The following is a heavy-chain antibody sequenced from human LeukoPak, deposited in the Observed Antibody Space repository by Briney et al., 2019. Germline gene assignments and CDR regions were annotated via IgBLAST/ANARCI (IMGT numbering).Heavy chain of an antibody. CDR2: ISSSSSHR. J-gene: IGHJ4*02. CDR1: GFTFSGYS. D-gene: IGHD3-9*01. CDR3: ASRLMTGFDY. V-gene: IGHV3-21*01. Sequence: GGSLRLSCAASGFTFSGYSMNWVRQAPGRGLEWVSCISSSSSHRYYAASVKGRFTISRDNAKNSLYLQMNSLRAEDTAVYYCASRLMTGFDYWGQGTLVTVSS.